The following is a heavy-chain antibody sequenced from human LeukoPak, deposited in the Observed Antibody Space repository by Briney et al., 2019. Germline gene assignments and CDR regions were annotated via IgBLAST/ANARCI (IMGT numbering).Heavy chain of an antibody. J-gene: IGHJ4*02. Sequence: PSETLSLTCAVSGASISGSGYYLGWIRQPPGKGLEWIGNIYYTGSTYYNASLQSRVTISMDTSKNQFSLWLNSVTAADTAMYYCVKSGGYGLIDYWGQGTLVTASS. CDR3: VKSGGYGLIDY. V-gene: IGHV4-39*01. CDR1: GASISGSGYY. D-gene: IGHD1-26*01. CDR2: IYYTGST.